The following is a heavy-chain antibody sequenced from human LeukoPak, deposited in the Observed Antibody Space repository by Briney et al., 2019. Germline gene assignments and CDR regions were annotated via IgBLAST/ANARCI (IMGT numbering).Heavy chain of an antibody. V-gene: IGHV3-74*01. D-gene: IGHD6-13*01. CDR1: GFTFRSYW. CDR3: ARGGSNWIDY. Sequence: PGGSLRLSCAASGFTFRSYWMHWVRQAPGKGLVWVSRINSDGSSTNYADSVKGRFTISRDSAKNTLYLQMNSLRVEDTAVYYCARGGSNWIDYWGQGTLVTVSS. J-gene: IGHJ4*02. CDR2: INSDGSST.